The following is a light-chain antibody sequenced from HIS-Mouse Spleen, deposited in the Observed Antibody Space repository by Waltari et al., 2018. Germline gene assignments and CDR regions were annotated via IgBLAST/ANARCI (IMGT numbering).Light chain of an antibody. CDR3: YSTDSSGNHRV. CDR2: EDS. V-gene: IGLV3-10*01. J-gene: IGLJ2*01. CDR1: ALPKKY. Sequence: SYELTQPPSVSVSPGQTARITCSGDALPKKYAYWYQQKSGQAPVLVIDEDSKRTSGIPERFSGSSSGTMATLTISGAQVEDEADYYCYSTDSSGNHRVFGGGTKLTVL.